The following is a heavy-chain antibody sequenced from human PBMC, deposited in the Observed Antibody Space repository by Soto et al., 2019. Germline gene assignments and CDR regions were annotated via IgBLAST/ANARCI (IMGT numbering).Heavy chain of an antibody. CDR2: ISWNSGSI. CDR1: GFTFEDYA. D-gene: IGHD6-19*01. V-gene: IGHV3-9*01. J-gene: IGHJ4*02. CDR3: ATDKTISGWYAFDY. Sequence: EVQLVESGGGLVQPGRSPRLSCAASGFTFEDYAMRWVRQAPGKGLEWVSGISWNSGSIGYAYSVKGRFTISRDNATNSLYLQMNSLIAEDAALYYSATDKTISGWYAFDYWGQGTRGTFA.